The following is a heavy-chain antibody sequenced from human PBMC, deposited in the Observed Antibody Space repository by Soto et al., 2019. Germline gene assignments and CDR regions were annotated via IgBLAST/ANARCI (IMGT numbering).Heavy chain of an antibody. D-gene: IGHD6-6*01. J-gene: IGHJ6*02. V-gene: IGHV3-49*03. CDR3: TRDHDLNIAARPDYYYGMDV. CDR2: IRSKAYGGTT. CDR1: GFTFGDYA. Sequence: GGSLRLSCTASGFTFGDYAVSWFRQAPGKGLEWVGFIRSKAYGGTTEYAASVKGRFTISRDDSKSIAYLQMNSLKTEDTAVYYCTRDHDLNIAARPDYYYGMDVWGQGTTVTVSS.